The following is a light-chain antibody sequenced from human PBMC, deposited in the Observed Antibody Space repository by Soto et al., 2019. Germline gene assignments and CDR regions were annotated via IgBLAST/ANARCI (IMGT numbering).Light chain of an antibody. CDR3: ETWDSNNYV. V-gene: IGLV4-60*03. Sequence: QSVLTQSSSASASLGSSVKLTCTLSSGHSSYIIAWHQQQPGKAPRYLMKLEGSGSYNKGSGVPDRFSGSSSGADRYLTISNLPSEDEADYYCETWDSNNYVFGTGTKVTVL. CDR1: SGHSSYI. J-gene: IGLJ1*01. CDR2: LEGSGSY.